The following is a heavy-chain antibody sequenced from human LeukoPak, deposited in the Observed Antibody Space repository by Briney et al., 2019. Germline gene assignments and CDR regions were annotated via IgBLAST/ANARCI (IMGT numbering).Heavy chain of an antibody. CDR3: ARGSGYYDSSGYWYYYGMDV. CDR2: INSDGSST. Sequence: GGSLRLSCAASGFTFSSYWMHWVRQAPGKGLVWVSRINSDGSSTSYADSVKGRFTISRDNAKNSLYLQMNSLRAEDTAVYYCARGSGYYDSSGYWYYYGMDVWGQGTTVTVSS. V-gene: IGHV3-74*01. D-gene: IGHD3-22*01. CDR1: GFTFSSYW. J-gene: IGHJ6*02.